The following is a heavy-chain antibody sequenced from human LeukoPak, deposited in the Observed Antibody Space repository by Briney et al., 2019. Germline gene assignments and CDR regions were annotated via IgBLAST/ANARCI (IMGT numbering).Heavy chain of an antibody. CDR3: ARGGRSGSYYGFLIGPYYFDY. CDR1: GYTFTGYY. V-gene: IGHV1-2*02. D-gene: IGHD1-26*01. Sequence: GASVKVSCKASGYTFTGYYMHWVRQAPGQGLEWMGWINPNSGGTNYAQKFQGRVTMTRDTSISTAYMELSRLRSDDTAVYYCARGGRSGSYYGFLIGPYYFDYWGQGTLVTVSS. CDR2: INPNSGGT. J-gene: IGHJ4*02.